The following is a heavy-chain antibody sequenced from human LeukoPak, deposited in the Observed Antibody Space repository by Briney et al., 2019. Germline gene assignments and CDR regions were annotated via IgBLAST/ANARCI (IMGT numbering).Heavy chain of an antibody. D-gene: IGHD6-19*01. CDR2: ISPSGGST. J-gene: IGHJ4*02. CDR3: ARGGKRWRGGNYFDS. CDR1: GYTFTSNY. Sequence: ASVKVSCKAFGYTFTSNYMHWVRQAPGQGPEWMGVISPSGGSTTYAQKFQGRVTLTRDMSTSTDYLELSSLRSEDTAVYYCARGGKRWRGGNYFDSWGQGTLVAVSS. V-gene: IGHV1-46*01.